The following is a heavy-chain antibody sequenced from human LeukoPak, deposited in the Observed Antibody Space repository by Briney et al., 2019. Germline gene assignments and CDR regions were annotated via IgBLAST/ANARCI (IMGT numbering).Heavy chain of an antibody. CDR2: IYHSGST. Sequence: SETLSLTCTVSGGSISSGSYYWSWIRQPPGKGLEWIGSIYHSGSTYYNPSLKSRVTISVDTSKNQFSLKLSSVTAADTAVYYCARMVTMVRGVILYYYYMDVWGKGTTVTVSS. D-gene: IGHD3-10*01. V-gene: IGHV4-39*07. CDR1: GGSISSGSYY. CDR3: ARMVTMVRGVILYYYYMDV. J-gene: IGHJ6*03.